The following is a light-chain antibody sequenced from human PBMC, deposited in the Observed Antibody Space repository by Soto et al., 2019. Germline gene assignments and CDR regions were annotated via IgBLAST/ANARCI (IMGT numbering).Light chain of an antibody. CDR3: SSFAGSYSPYV. CDR2: QVN. Sequence: QSALTQPPSASGSPGQSVTTSCTGTSSDIGVYDFVSWYQQHPGKAPKVIIYQVNKRPSGVPDRFSGSKSGNTASLTVSGLRPEDEADYFCSSFAGSYSPYVFGTGTKLTVL. CDR1: SSDIGVYDF. V-gene: IGLV2-8*01. J-gene: IGLJ1*01.